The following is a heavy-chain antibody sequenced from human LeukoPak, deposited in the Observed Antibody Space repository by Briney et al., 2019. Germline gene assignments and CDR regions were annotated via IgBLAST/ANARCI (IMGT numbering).Heavy chain of an antibody. CDR1: GGSISRYY. J-gene: IGHJ6*03. Sequence: SQTLSLTCTVSGGSISRYYWSWIRHPPGKGLEWIGYIYTSGSTNYNPSLKSRVTISVDTAKNQFSLKLSSVTAADTAVYYCARLVGSIPYYMDVWGKGTTVTVSS. CDR2: IYTSGST. CDR3: ARLVGSIPYYMDV. D-gene: IGHD2-21*01. V-gene: IGHV4-4*09.